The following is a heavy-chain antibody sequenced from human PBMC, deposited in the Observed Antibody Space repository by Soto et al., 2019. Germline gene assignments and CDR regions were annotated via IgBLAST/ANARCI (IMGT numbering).Heavy chain of an antibody. D-gene: IGHD3-22*01. J-gene: IGHJ4*02. CDR2: ISYDGSNK. V-gene: IGHV3-30*18. Sequence: QVQLVESGGGVVQPGRSLRLSCAASGFTFSSYGMHWVRQAPGKGLEWVAVISYDGSNKYYADSVKGRFTISRDNSKNTPYLQMNSLRAEDTAVYYCAKPYYYDSSGYYWGQGTLVTVSS. CDR3: AKPYYYDSSGYY. CDR1: GFTFSSYG.